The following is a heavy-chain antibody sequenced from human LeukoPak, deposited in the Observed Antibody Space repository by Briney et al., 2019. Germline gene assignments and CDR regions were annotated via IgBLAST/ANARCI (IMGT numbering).Heavy chain of an antibody. J-gene: IGHJ6*03. V-gene: IGHV1-69*01. Sequence: SVKVSCKASGGTFSSYAISWVRQAPGQGLEWMGGIIPIFGTANYAQKFQGRVTITADESTSTAYMELSSLRSEDTAVYYCARDRGLLWFGELLDYYYMDVWGKGTTVTVSS. CDR3: ARDRGLLWFGELLDYYYMDV. CDR1: GGTFSSYA. D-gene: IGHD3-10*01. CDR2: IIPIFGTA.